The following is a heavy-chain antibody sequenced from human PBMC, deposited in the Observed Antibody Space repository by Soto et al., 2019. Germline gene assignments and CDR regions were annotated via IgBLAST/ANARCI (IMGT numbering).Heavy chain of an antibody. J-gene: IGHJ4*02. D-gene: IGHD1-26*01. CDR2: ISGYNGNT. CDR1: GYTFTDYG. Sequence: QVQLVQSGAEVKKPGASVKVSCKASGYTFTDYGISWVRQAPGQGLEWMGWISGYNGNTDYAQNFQGRVTITNDTSTSKAYMELRGLRSDDTAIFFCARDSGNLGVWAYFLDYWGQGTLVTVSS. V-gene: IGHV1-18*01. CDR3: ARDSGNLGVWAYFLDY.